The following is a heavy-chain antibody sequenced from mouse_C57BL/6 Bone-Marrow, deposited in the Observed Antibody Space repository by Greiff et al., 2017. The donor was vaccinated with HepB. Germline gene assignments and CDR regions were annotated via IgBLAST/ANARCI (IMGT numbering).Heavy chain of an antibody. Sequence: EVQGVESGGDLVKPGGSLKLSCAASGFTFSSYGMSWVRQTPDKRLEWVATISSGGSYTYYPDSVTGRFTISRDNAKNTLYLQMSSLKSEDTAMYYCARPLITTEGGFAYWGQGTLVTVSA. J-gene: IGHJ3*01. CDR2: ISSGGSYT. CDR3: ARPLITTEGGFAY. D-gene: IGHD1-1*01. V-gene: IGHV5-6*01. CDR1: GFTFSSYG.